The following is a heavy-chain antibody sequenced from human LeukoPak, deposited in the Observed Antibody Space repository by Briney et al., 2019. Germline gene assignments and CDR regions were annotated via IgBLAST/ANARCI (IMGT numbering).Heavy chain of an antibody. D-gene: IGHD1-26*01. V-gene: IGHV3-20*04. Sequence: GGSLRLSCAASGFALDDYGMSWVRQVPGKGLEWICGINWNGDGTGYADSVKGRFTISRDNAKNSLYLQMDSLRAEDTALYYCARLGGPDYYFYYYMVVCGKGTTVTVSS. CDR1: GFALDDYG. J-gene: IGHJ6*03. CDR2: INWNGDGT. CDR3: ARLGGPDYYFYYYMVV.